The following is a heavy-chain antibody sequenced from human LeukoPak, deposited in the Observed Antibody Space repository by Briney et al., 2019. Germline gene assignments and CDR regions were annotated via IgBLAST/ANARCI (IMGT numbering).Heavy chain of an antibody. D-gene: IGHD3-10*01. CDR2: INTNTGNP. Sequence: ASVKVSCKASGYTFSGYYMHWVRQAPGQGLEWMGWINTNTGNPTYAQGFTGRFVFSLDTSVSTAYLQISSLKAEDTAVYYCAREKWFGELTLPPFDYWGQGTLVTVSS. V-gene: IGHV7-4-1*02. J-gene: IGHJ4*02. CDR3: AREKWFGELTLPPFDY. CDR1: GYTFSGYY.